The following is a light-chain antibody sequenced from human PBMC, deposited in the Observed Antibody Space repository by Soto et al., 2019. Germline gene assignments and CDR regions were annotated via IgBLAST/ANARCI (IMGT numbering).Light chain of an antibody. CDR3: SSYTTSNTQV. CDR2: DVT. Sequence: QSALTQPASVSGSPGQSIAIYCTGTSSDVGAYNYVSWYQQHPDKAPKLLIYDVTNRPSGVSNRFFGSKSGDTASLTISGLQDEDEADYYCSSYTTSNTQVFGGGTKLTVL. CDR1: SSDVGAYNY. V-gene: IGLV2-14*03. J-gene: IGLJ2*01.